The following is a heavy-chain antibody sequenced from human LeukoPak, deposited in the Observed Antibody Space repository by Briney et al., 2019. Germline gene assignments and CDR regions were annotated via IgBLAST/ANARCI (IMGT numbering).Heavy chain of an antibody. V-gene: IGHV4-59*08. CDR2: IYHSGST. J-gene: IGHJ4*02. CDR3: ARLGYCSSTSCLDY. CDR1: GGSISSYY. Sequence: KPSETLSLTCTVSGGSISSYYWSWIRQPPGKGLEWIGSIYHSGSTYYNPSLKSRVTISVDTSKNQFSLKLSSVTAADTAVYYCARLGYCSSTSCLDYWGQGTLVTVSS. D-gene: IGHD2-2*01.